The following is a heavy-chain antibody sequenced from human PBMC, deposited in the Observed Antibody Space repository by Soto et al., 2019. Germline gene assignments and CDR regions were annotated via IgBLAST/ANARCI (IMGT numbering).Heavy chain of an antibody. V-gene: IGHV4-59*01. CDR1: GGSISSYY. Sequence: SETLSLTCTVSGGSISSYYWSWIRQPPGKGLEWIGYIYYSGSTNYNPSLKSRVTISVDTSKNQFSLKLSSVTAADTAVYYYARDFRGSGSYRGDVWGKGTTVTVSS. J-gene: IGHJ6*04. CDR2: IYYSGST. D-gene: IGHD3-10*01. CDR3: ARDFRGSGSYRGDV.